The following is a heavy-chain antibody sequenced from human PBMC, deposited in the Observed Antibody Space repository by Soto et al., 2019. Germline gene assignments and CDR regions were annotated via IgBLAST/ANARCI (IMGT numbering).Heavy chain of an antibody. CDR3: ARGGWRQIDY. V-gene: IGHV4-59*08. Sequence: QVQLQESGPGLVKPSETLSLTCSVSGGSIGRYYWSWIRQPPGKGLEWIGYTYYMGSTNHTPSLKSRVTISVDTSKTQFSLKLSSVSAADTAVYYCARGGWRQIDYWGQGTLVTASS. J-gene: IGHJ4*02. D-gene: IGHD3-3*01. CDR1: GGSIGRYY. CDR2: TYYMGST.